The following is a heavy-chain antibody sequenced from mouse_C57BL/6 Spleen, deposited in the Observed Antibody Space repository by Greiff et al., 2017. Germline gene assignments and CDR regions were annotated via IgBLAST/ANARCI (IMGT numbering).Heavy chain of an antibody. V-gene: IGHV1-82*01. CDR1: GYAFSSSW. D-gene: IGHD6-1*01. CDR3: ARLLQGAMDY. CDR2: IYPGDGDT. Sequence: QVQLQQSGPELVKPGASVTISCKASGYAFSSSWMNWVKQRPGKGLEWIGRIYPGDGDTNYNGKFKGKATLTADKSSSTAYMQLSSLTSEDSAVYFCARLLQGAMDYWGQGTSVTVSS. J-gene: IGHJ4*01.